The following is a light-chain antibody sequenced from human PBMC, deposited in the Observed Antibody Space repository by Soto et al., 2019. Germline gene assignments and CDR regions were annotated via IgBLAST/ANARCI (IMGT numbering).Light chain of an antibody. CDR3: CSYAGSTTLWV. Sequence: QSALTQPASVSGSPGQSITISCTGTSRDVGSYNLVSWYQQHPGKAPKLMIYEVSKRPSGVSDRFSGSKSGNTASLSVSGLQAEDEADYYCCSYAGSTTLWVFGGGTEVTVL. V-gene: IGLV2-23*02. CDR1: SRDVGSYNL. CDR2: EVS. J-gene: IGLJ3*02.